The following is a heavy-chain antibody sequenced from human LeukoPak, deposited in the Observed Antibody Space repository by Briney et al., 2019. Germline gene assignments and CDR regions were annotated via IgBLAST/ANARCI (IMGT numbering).Heavy chain of an antibody. CDR2: ISSSSSTI. CDR1: GFTFSTYW. CDR3: AREYIWFGELLNYYYMDV. D-gene: IGHD3-10*01. V-gene: IGHV3-48*01. Sequence: PGGSLRLSCAASGFTFSTYWMTWVRQAPGKGLEWVSYISSSSSTIYYADSVKGRFTISRDNAKNSLYLQMNSLRAEDTAVYYCAREYIWFGELLNYYYMDVWGKGTTVTVSS. J-gene: IGHJ6*03.